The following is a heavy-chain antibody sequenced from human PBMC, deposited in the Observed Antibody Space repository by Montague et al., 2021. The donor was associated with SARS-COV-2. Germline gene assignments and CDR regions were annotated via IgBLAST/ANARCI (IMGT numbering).Heavy chain of an antibody. CDR3: ARGLDYYDFWSGYYPAYWYFDL. J-gene: IGHJ2*01. D-gene: IGHD3-3*01. CDR2: IYTSGST. CDR1: GGSFSGYY. V-gene: IGHV4-59*10. Sequence: SETLSLTCAVHGGSFSGYYWSWIRQPAGKGLEWIGRIYTSGSTNYNPSLKSRVTMSVDTSKNQFSLKLSSVTAADTAVYYCARGLDYYDFWSGYYPAYWYFDLWGRGTLVTVSS.